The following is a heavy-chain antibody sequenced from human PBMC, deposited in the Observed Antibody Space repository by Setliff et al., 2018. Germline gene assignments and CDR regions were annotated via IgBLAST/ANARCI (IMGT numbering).Heavy chain of an antibody. Sequence: PGGSLRLSCAASGFSFGSFSMSWVRQPPGKGLEWVASILYTGGGPSYGESVEGRFTVSRDNSKNTLYLQMNSLTAEDTAVYYCAKDLRRDGKWDIDYWGQGTLVTVSS. CDR2: ILYTGGGP. D-gene: IGHD1-26*01. V-gene: IGHV3-23*01. J-gene: IGHJ4*02. CDR1: GFSFGSFS. CDR3: AKDLRRDGKWDIDY.